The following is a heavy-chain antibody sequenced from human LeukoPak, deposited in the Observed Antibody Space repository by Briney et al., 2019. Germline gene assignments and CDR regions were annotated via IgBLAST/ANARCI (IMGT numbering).Heavy chain of an antibody. CDR3: ARDLVTVTKGFDI. CDR2: ISYIGST. Sequence: PSQTLSLTCTVSGGSISSGGYYWTWIRQPPGKGLEWIGYISYIGSTNYNPSLKSRVTISIDTSKNQFSLKLSSVTAADTAVYYCARDLVTVTKGFDIWGQGTMVSVSS. CDR1: GGSISSGGYY. V-gene: IGHV4-61*08. D-gene: IGHD4-17*01. J-gene: IGHJ3*02.